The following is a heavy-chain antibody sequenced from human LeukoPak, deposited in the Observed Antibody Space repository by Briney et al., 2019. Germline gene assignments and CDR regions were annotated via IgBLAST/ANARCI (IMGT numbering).Heavy chain of an antibody. Sequence: SETLSLTCTVSGGSISSYYWSWIRQPPGKGLEWIGYIYYSGSTNYNPSLKSRVTISVDTSKNQFSLKLSSVTAADTAVYYCARDTRQLVPYMDVWGKGTTVTVSS. D-gene: IGHD6-6*01. CDR2: IYYSGST. J-gene: IGHJ6*03. V-gene: IGHV4-59*01. CDR3: ARDTRQLVPYMDV. CDR1: GGSISSYY.